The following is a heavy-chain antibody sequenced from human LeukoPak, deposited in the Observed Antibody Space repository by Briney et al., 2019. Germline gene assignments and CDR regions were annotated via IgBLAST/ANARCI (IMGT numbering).Heavy chain of an antibody. Sequence: KPSGTLSLTCAVSGGSISSNWWSWVRQPPGKGLEWIGEVHHSGTTNSNPSLKSRLTISVDKSKNQFSLRLTSVTAADTAVYYCARHIAITGLRGFDYWGQGTLVTVSS. CDR3: ARHIAITGLRGFDY. CDR2: VHHSGTT. D-gene: IGHD2-8*02. V-gene: IGHV4-4*02. J-gene: IGHJ4*02. CDR1: GGSISSNW.